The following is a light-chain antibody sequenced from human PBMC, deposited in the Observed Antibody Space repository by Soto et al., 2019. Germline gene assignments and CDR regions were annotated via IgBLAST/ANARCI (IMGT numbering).Light chain of an antibody. V-gene: IGKV3-20*01. J-gene: IGKJ1*01. CDR3: QLSAHPPMT. CDR2: GAS. CDR1: QSVSSSY. Sequence: DIVLTQSPGTLSLSPGDRATLSCRASQSVSSSYLAWYQQKPGQAPRLLIYGASTRATDIPARFSGSGSGTDFTQNTLTPAAAYCTMFLCQLSAHPPMTFGQGTKVDNK.